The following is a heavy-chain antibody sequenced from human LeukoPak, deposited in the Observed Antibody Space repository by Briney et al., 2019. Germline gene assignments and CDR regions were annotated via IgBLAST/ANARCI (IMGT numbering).Heavy chain of an antibody. V-gene: IGHV3-15*01. D-gene: IGHD6-13*01. CDR3: ATPGRIPEAANWFDP. CDR2: IKSRTDGGTT. CDR1: GFTFSTYW. Sequence: GGSLRLSCAASGFTFSTYWMSWLRQAPGKGLEWVGHIKSRTDGGTTDYAAPVKGRFTISRDDSENTLYLQMNSLKTEDTAVYYCATPGRIPEAANWFDPWGQGTLVTVSS. J-gene: IGHJ5*02.